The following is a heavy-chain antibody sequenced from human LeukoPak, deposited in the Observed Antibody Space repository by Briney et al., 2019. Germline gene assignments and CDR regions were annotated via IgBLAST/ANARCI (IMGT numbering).Heavy chain of an antibody. D-gene: IGHD3-9*01. CDR2: IKQDGSEK. Sequence: GGSLRLSCAASGFTFTTYWMSWVRQAPGKGLERVANIKQDGSEKYYVDSVKGRFTISRDNAKNSLYLQMNSLRAEDTAAYYCARDRYDILTGYNDAFDVWGQGTKVTVSS. V-gene: IGHV3-7*01. CDR3: ARDRYDILTGYNDAFDV. CDR1: GFTFTTYW. J-gene: IGHJ3*01.